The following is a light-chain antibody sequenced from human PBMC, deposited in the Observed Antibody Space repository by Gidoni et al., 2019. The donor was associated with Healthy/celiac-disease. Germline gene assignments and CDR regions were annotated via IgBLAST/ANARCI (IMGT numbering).Light chain of an antibody. CDR1: SSNIGAGYD. J-gene: IGLJ2*01. CDR3: QSYDSSLSGVV. CDR2: GNS. Sequence: QSVLTQPPSVSGAPGQSVTISCTGSSSNIGAGYDVHWYQQLPGTAPNLLISGNSNRPSGVPDRFSGSKSGTSASLAITGLQAEDEADYYCQSYDSSLSGVVFGGGTKLTVL. V-gene: IGLV1-40*01.